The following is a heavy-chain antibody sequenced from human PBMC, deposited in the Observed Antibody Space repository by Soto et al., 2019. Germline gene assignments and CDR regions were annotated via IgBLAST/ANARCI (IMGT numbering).Heavy chain of an antibody. CDR3: ASGEYYYDSSVYYRN. D-gene: IGHD3-22*01. V-gene: IGHV3-21*01. Sequence: EVQLVESGGGLVKPGGSLRLSCAASGFTFSSYSMNWVRQAPGKGLEWVSSISSSSSYIYYADSVKGRFTISRDNAKNSLYRQMNSLRAEDTAVYYCASGEYYYDSSVYYRNWGQGTLVTVSS. CDR2: ISSSSSYI. J-gene: IGHJ4*02. CDR1: GFTFSSYS.